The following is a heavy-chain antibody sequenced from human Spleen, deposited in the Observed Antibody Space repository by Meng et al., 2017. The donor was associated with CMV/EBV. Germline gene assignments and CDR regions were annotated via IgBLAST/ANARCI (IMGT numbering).Heavy chain of an antibody. Sequence: ASVKVSCKASGYTFSDYNIHWVRQAPGQGLEWMAIVNPSDGSTTYAQKFQGRVTMTRDTSTSTLYMQLNSLKSEDTAVYFCASPVVAAPRRPEYYYFYGMDVWGQGTTVTVSS. CDR2: VNPSDGST. CDR1: GYTFSDYN. D-gene: IGHD2-15*01. J-gene: IGHJ6*02. V-gene: IGHV1-46*01. CDR3: ASPVVAAPRRPEYYYFYGMDV.